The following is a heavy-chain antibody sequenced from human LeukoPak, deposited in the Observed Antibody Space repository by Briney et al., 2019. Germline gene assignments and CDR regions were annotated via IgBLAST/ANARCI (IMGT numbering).Heavy chain of an antibody. J-gene: IGHJ3*02. CDR2: ISSSSSYI. V-gene: IGHV3-21*01. Sequence: PGGSLRLSCAASGFTFSSYSMNWVRQAPGKGREWVSSISSSSSYIYYADSVKGRFTISRDNAKNSLYLQMNSLRAEDTAVYYCARAHSSSWHYDAFDIWGQGTMVTVSS. CDR3: ARAHSSSWHYDAFDI. D-gene: IGHD6-13*01. CDR1: GFTFSSYS.